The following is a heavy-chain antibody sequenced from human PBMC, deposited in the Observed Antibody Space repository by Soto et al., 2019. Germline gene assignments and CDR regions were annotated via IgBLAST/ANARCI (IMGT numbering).Heavy chain of an antibody. CDR3: ARVEAVAGLYNYHGLDV. V-gene: IGHV1-69*12. D-gene: IGHD6-19*01. CDR1: GGTFSNYA. J-gene: IGHJ6*02. Sequence: QVQLVQSGAEVKKPGSSVRVSCKVSGGTFSNYAIDWMRLAPGHGLEWMGGIVPIFGTTYYTEKLQVRATIIADDSTTTASLEMSSLRSEETAIYYCARVEAVAGLYNYHGLDVWGQGAAVTVSS. CDR2: IVPIFGTT.